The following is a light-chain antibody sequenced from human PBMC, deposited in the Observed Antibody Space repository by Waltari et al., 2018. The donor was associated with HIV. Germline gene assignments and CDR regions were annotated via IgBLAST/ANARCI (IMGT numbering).Light chain of an antibody. J-gene: IGLJ2*01. CDR2: YNN. CDR1: NIGSKS. CDR3: QVWDSGVL. Sequence: SYVLTQPPSVSVAPGKTARITCGGNNIGSKSVHWYPQKPGQAPVLVIYYNNDRPSGIPGRFSGSNSGNTATLTISRVEAGDEANYYCQVWDSGVLFGGGTKLTVL. V-gene: IGLV3-21*04.